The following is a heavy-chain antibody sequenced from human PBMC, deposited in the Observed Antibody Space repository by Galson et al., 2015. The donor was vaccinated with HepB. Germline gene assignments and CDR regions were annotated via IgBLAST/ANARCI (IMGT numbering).Heavy chain of an antibody. V-gene: IGHV3-23*01. CDR2: ITPSGDTT. J-gene: IGHJ4*01. CDR1: GFTFSGSA. CDR3: AKVFPEKTDGWYRQALYYFDS. Sequence: SLRLSCAASGFTFSGSAMTWVRQAPGKGLEWVSAITPSGDTTYSADSLKGRFSISRDNSKNTVFLQMNSLRADDTAIYFCAKVFPEKTDGWYRQALYYFDSWGHGTWVTVSS. D-gene: IGHD6-19*01.